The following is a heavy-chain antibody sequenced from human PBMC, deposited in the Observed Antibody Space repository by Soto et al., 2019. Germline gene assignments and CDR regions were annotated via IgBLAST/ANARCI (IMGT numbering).Heavy chain of an antibody. V-gene: IGHV4-59*01. D-gene: IGHD3-10*01. CDR2: IYYSGST. J-gene: IGHJ5*02. CDR1: GDSISSYS. Sequence: SETLSLTGAVSGDSISSYSWNWIRQPPGKGLEWIGYIYYSGSTNYNPSLKSRVTISVDTSKNQFSLKLSSVTAADTAVYYCARGYYGSGSYYNYWFDPWGQGTLVTVSS. CDR3: ARGYYGSGSYYNYWFDP.